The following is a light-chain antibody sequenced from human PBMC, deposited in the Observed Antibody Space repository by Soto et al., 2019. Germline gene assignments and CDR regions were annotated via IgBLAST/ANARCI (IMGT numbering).Light chain of an antibody. CDR2: DAS. J-gene: IGKJ1*01. Sequence: DIQMTQSPSTLSAFVGDRSIITCRASQRISSWLAWYQEKPGKAPKVLIYDASSLESGVPSRFSGSGSWTEFTLIISSLQPDDSATYYCQQYNYYPGTFGQGTKVDIK. V-gene: IGKV1-5*01. CDR3: QQYNYYPGT. CDR1: QRISSW.